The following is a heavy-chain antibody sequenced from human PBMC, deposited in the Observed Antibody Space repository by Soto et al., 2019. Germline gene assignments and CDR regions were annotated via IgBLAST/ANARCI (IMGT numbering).Heavy chain of an antibody. J-gene: IGHJ2*01. CDR2: INTKFGST. CDR3: ARGASSGFEFWYFDL. D-gene: IGHD5-12*01. Sequence: QVQLVQSGAELKKPGSSVKVSCEASGGSFSKKAISWVRQAPGQGPEWMGGINTKFGSTNYAPKFQGRISITADESPNTVYMALSRLTSADTAVYYCARGASSGFEFWYFDLWGRGTLVSVSS. CDR1: GGSFSKKA. V-gene: IGHV1-69*01.